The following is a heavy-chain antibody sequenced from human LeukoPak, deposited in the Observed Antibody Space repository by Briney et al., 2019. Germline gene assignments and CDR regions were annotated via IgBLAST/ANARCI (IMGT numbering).Heavy chain of an antibody. CDR2: IKQDGSEK. Sequence: GGSLRLSCAASGFTFINYAMSWVRQAPGKGLEWVANIKQDGSEKYYVDSVKGRFTISRDNAKNSLYLQMNSLRAEDTAVYYCARSSGYYYYFDYWGQGTLVTVSS. CDR1: GFTFINYA. J-gene: IGHJ4*02. V-gene: IGHV3-7*01. CDR3: ARSSGYYYYFDY. D-gene: IGHD3-22*01.